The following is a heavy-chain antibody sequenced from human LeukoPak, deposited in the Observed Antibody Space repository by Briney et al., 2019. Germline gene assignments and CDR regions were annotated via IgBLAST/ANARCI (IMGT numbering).Heavy chain of an antibody. J-gene: IGHJ3*02. CDR3: AKARGIGVIDAFDI. CDR1: GFTFDDYA. V-gene: IGHV3-9*01. Sequence: PGRSLRLSCAASGFTFDDYAMHWVRQAPGKGLEWVSGISWNSGSIGYADSVKGRFTISRDNAKNSLYLQMNSLRAEDTALYYCAKARGIGVIDAFDIWGQGTMVTVSS. D-gene: IGHD3-3*01. CDR2: ISWNSGSI.